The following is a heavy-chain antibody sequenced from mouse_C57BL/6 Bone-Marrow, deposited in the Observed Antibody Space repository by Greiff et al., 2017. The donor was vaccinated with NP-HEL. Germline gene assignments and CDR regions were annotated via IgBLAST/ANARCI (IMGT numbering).Heavy chain of an antibody. J-gene: IGHJ1*03. D-gene: IGHD4-1*01. CDR1: GYTFTSYW. CDR3: ARPYLGERGYFDV. V-gene: IGHV1-53*01. CDR2: INPSNGGT. Sequence: VQLQQPGTELVKPGASVKLSCKASGYTFTSYWMHWVKQRPGQGLEWIGNINPSNGGTNYNEKFKSKATLTVDKSSSTAYMQLISLTSEDSAVYYCARPYLGERGYFDVWGTGTTVTVSS.